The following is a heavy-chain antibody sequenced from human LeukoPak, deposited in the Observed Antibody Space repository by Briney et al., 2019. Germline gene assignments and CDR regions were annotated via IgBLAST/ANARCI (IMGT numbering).Heavy chain of an antibody. CDR2: IWYDGSNK. Sequence: PGGSLRLSCAASGFTFSSYGTHWVRQAPGKGLEWVAVIWYDGSNKYYADSVKGRFTISRDNSKNTLYLQMNSLRAEDTAVYYCARDASYYDILTGYPGYWGQGTLVTVSS. CDR3: ARDASYYDILTGYPGY. CDR1: GFTFSSYG. J-gene: IGHJ4*02. V-gene: IGHV3-33*01. D-gene: IGHD3-9*01.